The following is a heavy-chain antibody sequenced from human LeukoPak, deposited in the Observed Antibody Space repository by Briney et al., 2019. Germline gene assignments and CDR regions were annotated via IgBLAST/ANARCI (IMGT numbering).Heavy chain of an antibody. CDR1: GFTFSSYS. V-gene: IGHV3-21*01. CDR3: ARGENNYGYYYFDC. J-gene: IGHJ4*02. CDR2: ISRSSNYI. Sequence: GGSLRLSCAASGFTFSSYSMNWVRQAPGKGLEWVSSISRSSNYIYYADSVKGRFTISRDNAKNSLYLQINSLRAEDTSVYYCARGENNYGYYYFDCWGQGTLVTVSS. D-gene: IGHD5-24*01.